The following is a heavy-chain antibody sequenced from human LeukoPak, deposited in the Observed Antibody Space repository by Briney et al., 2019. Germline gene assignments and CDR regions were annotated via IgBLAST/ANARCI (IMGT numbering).Heavy chain of an antibody. Sequence: PGGSLRLSCAASGFTLSSYWMSWVRQARGKGLEWVANIKQDGSEKYYVDSVKGRFTISRDNAINSLYLQMNSLRAEDTAVYYCAQLLEGGYYGMDVWGQGTTVTVSS. J-gene: IGHJ6*02. D-gene: IGHD2-2*01. CDR2: IKQDGSEK. CDR1: GFTLSSYW. CDR3: AQLLEGGYYGMDV. V-gene: IGHV3-7*01.